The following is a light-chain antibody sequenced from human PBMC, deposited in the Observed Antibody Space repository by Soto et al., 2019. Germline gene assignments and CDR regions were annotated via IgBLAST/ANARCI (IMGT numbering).Light chain of an antibody. V-gene: IGLV2-23*02. CDR1: TSDVGTYSL. J-gene: IGLJ2*01. CDR2: EVT. CDR3: YSYANSDTL. Sequence: QSALTQPASVSGSPGQSITISCTGTTSDVGTYSLVSWYQQYSGKAPKLIIYEVTKRPSGVSNRFSGSKSGNTASLTVSRLQAADESDYYCYSYANSDTLFGGGTKLTVL.